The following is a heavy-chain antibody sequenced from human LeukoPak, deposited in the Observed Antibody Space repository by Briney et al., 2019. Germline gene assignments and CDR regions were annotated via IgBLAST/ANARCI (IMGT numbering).Heavy chain of an antibody. Sequence: SETLSLTCTVSGGSISSYYWSWIRQPAGKGLELIGRIYTSGSTNYNPSLKSRVTMSVDTSKNQFSLKLSSVTAADTAVYYCAREPRDYDILTGYYNRLGFDYWGQGTLVTVSS. V-gene: IGHV4-4*07. CDR2: IYTSGST. J-gene: IGHJ4*02. CDR1: GGSISSYY. CDR3: AREPRDYDILTGYYNRLGFDY. D-gene: IGHD3-9*01.